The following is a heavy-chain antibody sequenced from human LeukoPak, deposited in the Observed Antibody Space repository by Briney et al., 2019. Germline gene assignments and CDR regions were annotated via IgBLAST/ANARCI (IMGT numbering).Heavy chain of an antibody. V-gene: IGHV1-18*01. Sequence: EASVKVSCKTSGYTFSTYGLSWVRQAPGQGLEWMGWISGNSGKTHYAQKFQDRVTLTTDTSSTTAFMELRSLRSDDTAMYYCARNAGSYSEFAPWGQGTLVTVSS. D-gene: IGHD1-26*01. CDR3: ARNAGSYSEFAP. CDR1: GYTFSTYG. J-gene: IGHJ5*02. CDR2: ISGNSGKT.